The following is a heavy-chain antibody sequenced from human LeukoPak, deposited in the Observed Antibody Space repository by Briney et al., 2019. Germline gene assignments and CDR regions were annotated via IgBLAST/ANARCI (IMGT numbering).Heavy chain of an antibody. D-gene: IGHD1-26*01. Sequence: GGSLRLSCAASGFTFSSYGMHWVRQAPGKELEWVAFIRSDGSTKYYTDSVKGRITISRDNSKNTMYLQMNSLRAEDTAVYYCANHPGVGATVDYWGQGTLVTVSS. V-gene: IGHV3-30*02. J-gene: IGHJ4*02. CDR3: ANHPGVGATVDY. CDR2: IRSDGSTK. CDR1: GFTFSSYG.